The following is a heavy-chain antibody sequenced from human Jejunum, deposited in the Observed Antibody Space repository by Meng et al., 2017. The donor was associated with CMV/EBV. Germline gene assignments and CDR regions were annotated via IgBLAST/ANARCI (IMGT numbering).Heavy chain of an antibody. J-gene: IGHJ4*02. CDR3: ARDRGGLGKYFDY. D-gene: IGHD3-10*01. V-gene: IGHV4-59*01. CDR1: WDSFIYYY. CDR2: VSYSGTS. Sequence: TASWDSFIYYYWSRIRQSPEKGLEWIGYVSYSGTSYYNPSLKSRVTVSLDMSKSQFSLTLTSVTAADTAVYFCARDRGGLGKYFDYWGQGSLVTVSS.